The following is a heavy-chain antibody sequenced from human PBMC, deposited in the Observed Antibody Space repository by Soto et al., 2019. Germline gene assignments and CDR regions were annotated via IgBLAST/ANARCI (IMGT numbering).Heavy chain of an antibody. J-gene: IGHJ5*02. CDR1: GGSFSGYY. D-gene: IGHD1-26*01. Sequence: PSETLSLTCAVYGGSFSGYYWSWIRQPPGKGLEWIGEINHSGSTNYNPSLKSRVTISVDTSRNQFSLKLSSVTAADTAVYYCARGRKLSGSYYFFLSAWFDPWGQGTLVTVSS. CDR3: ARGRKLSGSYYFFLSAWFDP. V-gene: IGHV4-34*01. CDR2: INHSGST.